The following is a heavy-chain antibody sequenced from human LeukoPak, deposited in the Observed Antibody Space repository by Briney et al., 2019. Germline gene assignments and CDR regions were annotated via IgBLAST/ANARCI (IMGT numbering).Heavy chain of an antibody. Sequence: PGGSLRLSCAASGLTFSSYSMNWVRQAPGKGLEWVSYISNSSSTIYYADSVKGRFTISRDNAKNSLYLQMNSLRAEDTAVYYCVRDYYDSSGYYYGGYWGQGTLVTVSS. CDR1: GLTFSSYS. J-gene: IGHJ4*02. CDR2: ISNSSSTI. CDR3: VRDYYDSSGYYYGGY. D-gene: IGHD3-22*01. V-gene: IGHV3-48*04.